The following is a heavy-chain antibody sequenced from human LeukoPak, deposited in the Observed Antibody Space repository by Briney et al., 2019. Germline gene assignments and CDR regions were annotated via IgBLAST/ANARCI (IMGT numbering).Heavy chain of an antibody. CDR3: ARQSRESYGFGY. V-gene: IGHV4-34*01. CDR2: INHSGST. Sequence: PSETLSLTCAVYGGSFSGYYWSWIRQPPGKGLEWIGEINHSGSTNYNPSLKSRVTISVDTSKNQFSLKLSSVTAADTAVYYCARQSRESYGFGYWGQGTLVTVSS. J-gene: IGHJ4*02. CDR1: GGSFSGYY. D-gene: IGHD5-18*01.